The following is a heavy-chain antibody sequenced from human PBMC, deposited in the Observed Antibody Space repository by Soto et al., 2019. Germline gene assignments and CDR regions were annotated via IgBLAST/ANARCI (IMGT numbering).Heavy chain of an antibody. J-gene: IGHJ4*02. CDR2: INHSGST. CDR1: GGSFSGYY. CDR3: ASSHSLTMFGVVAGRLYY. Sequence: QVHLQQWGAGLLRPSETLSLTCAVYGGSFSGYYWSWIRQPPGKGLEWIGEINHSGSTTYNPSLKSRVIISIDTPKTQFSLRMSSLTAADTAVYYCASSHSLTMFGVVAGRLYYWGQGTPVTVSS. D-gene: IGHD3-3*01. V-gene: IGHV4-34*01.